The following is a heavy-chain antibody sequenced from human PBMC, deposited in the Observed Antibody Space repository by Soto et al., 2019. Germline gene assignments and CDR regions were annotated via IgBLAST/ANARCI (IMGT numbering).Heavy chain of an antibody. CDR1: GFTFSSYD. Sequence: EVQLLESEGGLVQPGGSLRLSCAASGFTFSSYDMSWVRQAPGKGLEWISTISVSGDTTYDADSVKGRFTISRDNSKNMVYLQMNSLRDEDTAVYYCAKDTPYTDYSKPYDSRGQGTLVTVSS. CDR2: ISVSGDTT. V-gene: IGHV3-23*01. CDR3: AKDTPYTDYSKPYDS. D-gene: IGHD5-12*01. J-gene: IGHJ4*02.